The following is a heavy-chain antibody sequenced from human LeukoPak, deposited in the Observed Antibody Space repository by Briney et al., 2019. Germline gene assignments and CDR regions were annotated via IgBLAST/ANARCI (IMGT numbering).Heavy chain of an antibody. CDR3: ARGEGFVVVPAAEFDY. CDR2: ISSSSSYI. V-gene: IGHV3-21*01. D-gene: IGHD2-2*01. J-gene: IGHJ4*02. Sequence: PGGSLRLSCAASGFTFSSCSMNWVRQAPGKGLEWVSSISSSSSYIYYADSVKGRFTISRDNAKNSLYLQMNSLRAEDTAVYYCARGEGFVVVPAAEFDYWGQGTLVTVSS. CDR1: GFTFSSCS.